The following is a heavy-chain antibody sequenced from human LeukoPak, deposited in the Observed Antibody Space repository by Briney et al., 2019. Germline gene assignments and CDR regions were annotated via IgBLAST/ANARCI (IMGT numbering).Heavy chain of an antibody. CDR2: IYTGGST. D-gene: IGHD3-10*01. CDR3: ARGPTLWFRELVYAFDI. CDR1: GFTFSSYQ. J-gene: IGHJ3*02. Sequence: GGSLRLSCAASGFTFSSYQMNWVRQAPGKGLEWVSVIYTGGSTYYADSVKGRFTISRDNSKNTLYLQMNSLRAEDTAVYYCARGPTLWFRELVYAFDIWGQGTMVTVSS. V-gene: IGHV3-53*01.